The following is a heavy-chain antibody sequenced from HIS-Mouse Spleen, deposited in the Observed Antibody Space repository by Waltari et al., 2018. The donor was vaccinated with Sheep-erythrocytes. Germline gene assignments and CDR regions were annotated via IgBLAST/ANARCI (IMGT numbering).Heavy chain of an antibody. CDR1: GFTSSSYS. CDR3: ARVAAVTTYYFDY. J-gene: IGHJ4*02. V-gene: IGHV3-21*01. CDR2: ISSSSSYI. Sequence: EVQLVESGGGLVKPGGSLRLSCAASGFTSSSYSMNWVRQAPGKGLEWGSSISSSSSYIYYADSVKGRFTISRDNAKNSLYLQMNSLRAEDTAVYYCARVAAVTTYYFDYWGQGTLVTVSS. D-gene: IGHD4-17*01.